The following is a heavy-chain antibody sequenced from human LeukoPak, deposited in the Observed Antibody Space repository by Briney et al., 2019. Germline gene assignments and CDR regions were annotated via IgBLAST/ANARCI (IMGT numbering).Heavy chain of an antibody. CDR1: GFTFSSYA. CDR3: ARDLIAARTFDY. CDR2: ISYDGSNK. V-gene: IGHV3-30-3*01. Sequence: GGSLRLSCAASGFTFSSYAMHWVRQAPGKGLEWVAVISYDGSNKYYADSVKGRFTTSRDNSKNTLYLQMNSLRAEDTAVYYCARDLIAARTFDYWGQGTLVTVSS. D-gene: IGHD6-6*01. J-gene: IGHJ4*02.